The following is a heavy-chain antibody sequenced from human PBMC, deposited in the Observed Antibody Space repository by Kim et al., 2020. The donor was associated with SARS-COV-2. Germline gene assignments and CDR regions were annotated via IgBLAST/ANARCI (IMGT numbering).Heavy chain of an antibody. V-gene: IGHV1-69*13. D-gene: IGHD2-8*02. Sequence: SVKVSCKASGGTFSSYAISWVRQAPGQGLEWMGGIIPIFGTANYAQKFQGRVTITADESTSTAYMELSSLRSEDTAVYYCARSLRLLVVSAGDAFDIWGQGTMVTVSS. CDR1: GGTFSSYA. CDR2: IIPIFGTA. CDR3: ARSLRLLVVSAGDAFDI. J-gene: IGHJ3*02.